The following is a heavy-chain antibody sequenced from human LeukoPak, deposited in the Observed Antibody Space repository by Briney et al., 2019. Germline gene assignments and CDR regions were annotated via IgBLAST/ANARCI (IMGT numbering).Heavy chain of an antibody. CDR3: ARYYYDRSGYFPFDI. Sequence: GASVKVSCKASGYTFTDYYMHWVRQAPGQGPEWMGWINPNSGGTNYVQKFQARVTMTRDTSINTAYMELSRLKSDDTAVYYCARYYYDRSGYFPFDIWGQGTMVTVSS. J-gene: IGHJ3*02. D-gene: IGHD3-22*01. V-gene: IGHV1-2*02. CDR1: GYTFTDYY. CDR2: INPNSGGT.